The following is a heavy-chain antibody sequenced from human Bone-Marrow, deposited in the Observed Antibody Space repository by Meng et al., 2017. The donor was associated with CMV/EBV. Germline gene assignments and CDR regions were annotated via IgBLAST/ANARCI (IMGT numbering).Heavy chain of an antibody. CDR3: AKLSSTVTYGMDV. J-gene: IGHJ6*02. V-gene: IGHV3-30*02. Sequence: GESLKISCAASGFTFDDYTMHWVRQAPGKGLEWVTFIRYDGTYELYIEAVKGRFTISRDNSRNTVYLQMNNLRAEDTAVYYCAKLSSTVTYGMDVWGQGTTVTVSS. CDR1: GFTFDDYT. CDR2: IRYDGTYE. D-gene: IGHD4-11*01.